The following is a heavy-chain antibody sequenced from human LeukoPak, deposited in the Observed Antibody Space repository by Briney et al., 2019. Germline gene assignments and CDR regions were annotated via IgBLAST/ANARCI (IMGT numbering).Heavy chain of an antibody. J-gene: IGHJ4*02. CDR3: ARVGADIVVVPAAMACDY. V-gene: IGHV1-2*02. Sequence: GASVKISCKASGYTFTGYYMHWVRQAPGQELEWMGCINPNSGGTNYAQKFQGRVTMTRDTSISTAYMELSRLRSDDTAVYYCARVGADIVVVPAAMACDYWGQGTLVTVSS. CDR2: INPNSGGT. CDR1: GYTFTGYY. D-gene: IGHD2-2*01.